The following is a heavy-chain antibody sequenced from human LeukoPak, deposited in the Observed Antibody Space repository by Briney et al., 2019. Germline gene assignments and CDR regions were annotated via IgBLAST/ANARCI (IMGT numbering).Heavy chain of an antibody. CDR3: ARERSSSWTVDY. Sequence: SETLSLTCTVSGGSISSGSSYWSWIRQPAGKGLEWIGRIYTSGSTNYNPSLRSRVTISVDTSKNQFSLKLSSVTAADTAVYYCARERSSSWTVDYWGLGTLVTVSS. V-gene: IGHV4-61*02. D-gene: IGHD6-13*01. CDR2: IYTSGST. J-gene: IGHJ4*02. CDR1: GGSISSGSSY.